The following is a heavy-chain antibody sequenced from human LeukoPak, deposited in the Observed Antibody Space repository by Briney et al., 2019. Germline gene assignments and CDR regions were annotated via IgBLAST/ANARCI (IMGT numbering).Heavy chain of an antibody. CDR2: ISSSGSTI. CDR3: ARDRGGYYDSSDLGYYYYGMDV. CDR1: GFTFRDYY. J-gene: IGHJ6*02. Sequence: GGSLRLSCAASGFTFRDYYMSWIRQAPGKGLEWVSYISSSGSTIYYADSVKGRSTISRDNAKNSLYLQMNSLRAEDTAVYYCARDRGGYYDSSDLGYYYYGMDVWGQGTTVTVSS. D-gene: IGHD3-22*01. V-gene: IGHV3-11*01.